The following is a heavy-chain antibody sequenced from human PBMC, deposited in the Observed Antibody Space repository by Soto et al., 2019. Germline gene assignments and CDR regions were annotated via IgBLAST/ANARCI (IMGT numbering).Heavy chain of an antibody. CDR2: IYSGDSA. CDR1: GFTVGANY. J-gene: IGHJ4*02. Sequence: EMQLVESGGGLVQPGGSLRLSCAGSGFTVGANYMSWVRQAPGKGLGWVSTIYSGDSASYADSVRGRFTISKDRSKNTLDLQMNSLRAEDTAVYYCVLKLGESFDHWGQGTLVTVSS. CDR3: VLKLGESFDH. V-gene: IGHV3-66*01. D-gene: IGHD3-16*01.